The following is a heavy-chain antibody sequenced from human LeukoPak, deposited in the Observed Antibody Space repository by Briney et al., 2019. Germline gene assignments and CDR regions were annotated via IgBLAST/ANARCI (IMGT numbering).Heavy chain of an antibody. D-gene: IGHD3-10*01. Sequence: SETLSLTCTVSGYSISSGYYWGWIRQPPGKGLEWIGSIYHSGSTYYNPSLKSRVTISVDTSKNQFSLKLSSVTAADTAVYYCARSYYYGSGSYYRGDNWFDPWGQGTLVTVSS. J-gene: IGHJ5*02. CDR1: GYSISSGYY. CDR2: IYHSGST. V-gene: IGHV4-38-2*02. CDR3: ARSYYYGSGSYYRGDNWFDP.